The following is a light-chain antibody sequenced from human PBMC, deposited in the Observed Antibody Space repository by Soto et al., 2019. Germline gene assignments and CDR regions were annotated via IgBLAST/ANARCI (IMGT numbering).Light chain of an antibody. Sequence: EIMTSQSPATVSVSTGERDTLSCRASQSVRTYVAWYQQKAGQAPRLLIYDASNRATGIPARFSGSGSGTDFTLTISSLEPEDFAVYYCQQRYSGWTFGHGTNVDIK. CDR3: QQRYSGWT. CDR2: DAS. CDR1: QSVRTY. J-gene: IGKJ1*01. V-gene: IGKV3-11*01.